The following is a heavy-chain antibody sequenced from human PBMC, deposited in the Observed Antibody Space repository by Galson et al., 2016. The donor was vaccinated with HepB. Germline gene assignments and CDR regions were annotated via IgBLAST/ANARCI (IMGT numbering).Heavy chain of an antibody. J-gene: IGHJ5*02. CDR1: GESVNIGGDAYY. D-gene: IGHD3-10*01. Sequence: TLSLTCTVSGESVNIGGDAYYWSWIRQHPGQGPEWIGHISYSGSTYYSPSLKSRVAISLDTSKDQFSLRLNSVTAADTAVYYCARVGYYYASGRWPKDRGWFDPWGQGILVTVSS. V-gene: IGHV4-31*03. CDR2: ISYSGST. CDR3: ARVGYYYASGRWPKDRGWFDP.